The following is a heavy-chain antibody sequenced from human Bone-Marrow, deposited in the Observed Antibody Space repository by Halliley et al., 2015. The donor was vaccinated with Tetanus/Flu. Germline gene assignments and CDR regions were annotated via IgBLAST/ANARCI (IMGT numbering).Heavy chain of an antibody. CDR1: GFTFSKYA. J-gene: IGHJ5*02. D-gene: IGHD3-22*01. CDR2: ISGPGGTT. Sequence: TASGFTFSKYAMSWVRQAPGKGLEWVSEISGPGGTTYYAGSVKGRFTISRDNSKSTLSLEMNSLRAEDTAVYYCATRKNYYDTNGYSNWFDPWGQGTLVTVSS. CDR3: ATRKNYYDTNGYSNWFDP. V-gene: IGHV3-23*01.